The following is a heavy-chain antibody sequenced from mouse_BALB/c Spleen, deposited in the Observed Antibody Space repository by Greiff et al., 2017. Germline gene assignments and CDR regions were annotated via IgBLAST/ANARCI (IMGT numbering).Heavy chain of an antibody. J-gene: IGHJ4*01. CDR3: ARGGLITTEAMDY. V-gene: IGHV14-3*02. CDR2: IDPANGNT. D-gene: IGHD2-4*01. Sequence: VQLQQPGAELVKPGASVKLSCTASGFNIKDTYMHWVKQRPEQGLEWIGRIDPANGNTKYDPKFQGKATITADTSSNTAYLQLSSLTSEDTAVYYCARGGLITTEAMDYWGQGTSVTVSS. CDR1: GFNIKDTY.